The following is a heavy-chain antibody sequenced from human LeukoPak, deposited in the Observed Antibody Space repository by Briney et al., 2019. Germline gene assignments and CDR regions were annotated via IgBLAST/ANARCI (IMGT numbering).Heavy chain of an antibody. CDR1: GGSISSGDYY. D-gene: IGHD3-10*01. Sequence: SETLSLTCTVSGGSISSGDYYWSWIRQPPGKGLEWIGEINHSGSTNYNPSLKSRVTISVDTSKNQFSLKLSSVTAADTAVYYCARGSLIRSRSPTNWFDPWGQGTLVTVSS. V-gene: IGHV4-39*07. CDR3: ARGSLIRSRSPTNWFDP. CDR2: INHSGST. J-gene: IGHJ5*02.